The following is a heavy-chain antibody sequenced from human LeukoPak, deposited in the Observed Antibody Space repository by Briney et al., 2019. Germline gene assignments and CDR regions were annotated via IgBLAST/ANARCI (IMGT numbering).Heavy chain of an antibody. D-gene: IGHD3-10*01. V-gene: IGHV4-34*01. J-gene: IGHJ5*02. CDR2: INHSGST. CDR3: ARHRGYYGSGKGYNWFDP. CDR1: GGSFSGYY. Sequence: PSETLSLTCAVYGGSFSGYYWSWLRQPPGKGLEWIGEINHSGSTNYNPSLKSRVTISVDTSKNQFSLKLSSVTAADTAVYYCARHRGYYGSGKGYNWFDPWGQGTLVTVSS.